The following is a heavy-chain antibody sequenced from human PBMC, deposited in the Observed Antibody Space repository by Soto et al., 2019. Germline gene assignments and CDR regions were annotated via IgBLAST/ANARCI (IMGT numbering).Heavy chain of an antibody. Sequence: GESLKICCKGSGYSFTSYWIGWVRQLPGKGLEWMGIIYPGDSDTRYSPSFQGQVTISADKSISTAYLQWSSLKASDTAMHYCAILYYDSSGYSDAIDIWGQGTMVTVSS. CDR3: AILYYDSSGYSDAIDI. D-gene: IGHD3-22*01. CDR1: GYSFTSYW. V-gene: IGHV5-51*01. CDR2: IYPGDSDT. J-gene: IGHJ3*02.